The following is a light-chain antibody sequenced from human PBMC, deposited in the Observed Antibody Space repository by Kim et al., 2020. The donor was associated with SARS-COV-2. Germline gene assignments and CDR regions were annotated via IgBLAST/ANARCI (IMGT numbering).Light chain of an antibody. CDR3: NSRDSNDNVV. Sequence: VALGQTVRITCQEDSLRSYYATWYQQKPEQAPIVLIYGKNNRPSGIPDRFSGSSSGNTASLTITGTQAGDEADYYCNSRDSNDNVVFGGGTQLTVL. J-gene: IGLJ2*01. CDR2: GKN. CDR1: SLRSYY. V-gene: IGLV3-19*01.